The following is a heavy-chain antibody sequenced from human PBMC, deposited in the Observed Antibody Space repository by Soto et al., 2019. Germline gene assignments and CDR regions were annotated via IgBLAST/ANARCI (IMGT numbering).Heavy chain of an antibody. Sequence: SQTLSLTSTVSGGSTSSYYWSWIRQPPGRELEWIGYIYYSGSTNYNPSLKSRVTISVDTSKNQFSLKLSSVTAADSAVFYCARTKFLEYLPAFDYWGQGTLVTVSS. CDR2: IYYSGST. D-gene: IGHD3-3*01. CDR3: ARTKFLEYLPAFDY. V-gene: IGHV4-59*08. CDR1: GGSTSSYY. J-gene: IGHJ4*02.